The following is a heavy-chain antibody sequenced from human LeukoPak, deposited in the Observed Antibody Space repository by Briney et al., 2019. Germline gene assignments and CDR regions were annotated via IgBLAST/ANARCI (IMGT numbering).Heavy chain of an antibody. CDR2: INHSRST. J-gene: IGHJ6*03. V-gene: IGHV4-34*01. D-gene: IGHD3-10*01. Sequence: PSETLSLTCAVYGGSFSGYYWSWIRQPPGKGLEWIGEINHSRSTNYNPSLKSRVTISVDTSKNQFSLKLSSVTAADTAVYYCARGEGRVLLWFGELSDYMDVWGKGTTVTVSS. CDR1: GGSFSGYY. CDR3: ARGEGRVLLWFGELSDYMDV.